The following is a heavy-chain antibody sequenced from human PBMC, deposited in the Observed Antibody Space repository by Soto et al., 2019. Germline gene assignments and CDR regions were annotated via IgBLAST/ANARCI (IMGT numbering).Heavy chain of an antibody. Sequence: PSETLSLTCTVSGGSISSSSYYWGWIRQPPGKGLEWIGSIYYSGSTYYNPSLKSRVTISVDTSKNQFSLKLSSVTAADTAVYYCAILPVYSSSWYFDYWGQGTLVTISS. CDR1: GGSISSSSYY. J-gene: IGHJ4*02. V-gene: IGHV4-39*01. CDR3: AILPVYSSSWYFDY. D-gene: IGHD6-13*01. CDR2: IYYSGST.